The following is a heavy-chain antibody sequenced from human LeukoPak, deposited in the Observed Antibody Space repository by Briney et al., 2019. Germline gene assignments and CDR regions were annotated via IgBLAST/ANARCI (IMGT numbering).Heavy chain of an antibody. V-gene: IGHV3-49*03. Sequence: PGGSLRLSCTASGFTFGDYAMSWFRQAPGKGLEWVGFIRSKAYGGTTEYAASVKGRFTISRDDSKSIAYLQMNSLKTEDTAVYYCTRDKRYDFWSGSGYNWFDPWGQGTLVTVSS. D-gene: IGHD3-3*01. CDR3: TRDKRYDFWSGSGYNWFDP. J-gene: IGHJ5*02. CDR1: GFTFGDYA. CDR2: IRSKAYGGTT.